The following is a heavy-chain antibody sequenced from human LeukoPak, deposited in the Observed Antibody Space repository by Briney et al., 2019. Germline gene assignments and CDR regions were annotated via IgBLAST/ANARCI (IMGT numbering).Heavy chain of an antibody. CDR3: ARERLGCTNGVCYHFDY. CDR2: INPSGGST. V-gene: IGHV1-46*01. J-gene: IGHJ4*02. Sequence: ASVKVSCKASGYTFTSYYMHWVRQAPGQGLEWMGIINPSGGSTSYAQKFQGRVTMTRDMSTSTVYMELGSLRSEDTAVYYCARERLGCTNGVCYHFDYWGQGTLVTVSS. D-gene: IGHD2-8*01. CDR1: GYTFTSYY.